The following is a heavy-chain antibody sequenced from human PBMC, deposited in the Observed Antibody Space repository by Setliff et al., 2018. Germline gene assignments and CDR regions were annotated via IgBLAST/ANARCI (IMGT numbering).Heavy chain of an antibody. Sequence: PSETLSLTCTVSGGSISISGYYWTWIRQHPGKGLEWIGYIYYSGSAYHNPSLKSRVSISVDTSKNQFSLNLSSVTAADTAIYYCARTPCSISSGGFDYWGQGTLVTVSS. D-gene: IGHD3-3*02. V-gene: IGHV4-31*03. CDR1: GGSISISGYY. J-gene: IGHJ4*02. CDR2: IYYSGSA. CDR3: ARTPCSISSGGFDY.